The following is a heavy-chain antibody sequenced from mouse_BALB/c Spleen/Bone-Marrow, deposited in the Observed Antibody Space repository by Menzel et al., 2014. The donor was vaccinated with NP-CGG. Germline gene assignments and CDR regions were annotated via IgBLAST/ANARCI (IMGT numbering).Heavy chain of an antibody. Sequence: EVQRVESGAELVKPGASVKLSCTASGFNIKDTYMPWVKQRPEQGLEWIGRIDPANGNTKYDPKFQGKATITADTSSNTAYLQLSSLTSEDTAVYYCARWEYYAMDYWGQGTSVTVSS. CDR3: ARWEYYAMDY. CDR2: IDPANGNT. D-gene: IGHD4-1*01. J-gene: IGHJ4*01. V-gene: IGHV14-3*02. CDR1: GFNIKDTY.